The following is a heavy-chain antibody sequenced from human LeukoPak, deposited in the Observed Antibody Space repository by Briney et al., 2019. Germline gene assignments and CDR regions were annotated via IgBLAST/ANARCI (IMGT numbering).Heavy chain of an antibody. CDR3: ARGSYDFWSGYYPGHFDY. J-gene: IGHJ4*02. CDR2: IYYSGST. V-gene: IGHV4-61*01. D-gene: IGHD3-3*01. CDR1: GGSVSSGSYY. Sequence: PSETLSLTCTVSGGSVSSGSYYWSWIRQPPGKGLEWIGYIYYSGSTNYNPSLKSRVTISVDTSKNQFSLKLSSVTAADTAVYYCARGSYDFWSGYYPGHFDYWGQGTLVTVSS.